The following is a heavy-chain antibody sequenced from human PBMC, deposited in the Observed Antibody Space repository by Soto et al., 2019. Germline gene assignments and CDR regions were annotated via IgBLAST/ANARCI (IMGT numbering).Heavy chain of an antibody. CDR3: ERGTGIAVYNYYGMDV. J-gene: IGHJ6*02. V-gene: IGHV3-33*01. CDR1: GFTFSSYG. D-gene: IGHD6-19*01. Sequence: QVQLVESGGGVVQPGRSLRLSCAASGFTFSSYGMHWVRQAPGKGLEWVAVIWYDGSNKYYADSVKGRFTISRDNSKNTLYLQMNSLRAEDTAVYYCERGTGIAVYNYYGMDVWGQGTTVTVSS. CDR2: IWYDGSNK.